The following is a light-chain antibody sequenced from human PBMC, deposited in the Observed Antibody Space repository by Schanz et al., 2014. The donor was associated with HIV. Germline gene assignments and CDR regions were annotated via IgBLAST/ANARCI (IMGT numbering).Light chain of an antibody. CDR3: QQSYSATPYT. V-gene: IGKV1-39*01. CDR2: AAS. Sequence: DIQMTQSPSSLSASVGDRVIITCRASQIISNSLNWYQQKPGKAPKLLIYAASSLQSGVPSRFSGSGSGTHFTLTITSLQFDDFATYYCQQSYSATPYTFGQGTRLEIK. CDR1: QIISNS. J-gene: IGKJ2*01.